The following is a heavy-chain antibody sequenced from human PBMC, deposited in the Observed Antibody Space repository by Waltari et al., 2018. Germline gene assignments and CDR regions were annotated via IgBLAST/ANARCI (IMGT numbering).Heavy chain of an antibody. D-gene: IGHD6-13*01. J-gene: IGHJ4*02. CDR3: AKDSSSWTYFDY. Sequence: DVQLVASGGVLVQPGGSLRLSCSASGFTFDCYSIPWVRQAPGKGLEWVSLISWDGGSTYYADSVKGRFTISRDNSKNSLYLQMNSLRAEGTALYYCAKDSSSWTYFDYWGQGTLVTVSS. CDR1: GFTFDCYS. V-gene: IGHV3-43D*03. CDR2: ISWDGGST.